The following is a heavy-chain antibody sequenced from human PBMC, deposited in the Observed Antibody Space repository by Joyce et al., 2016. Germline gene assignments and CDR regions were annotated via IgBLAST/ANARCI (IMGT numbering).Heavy chain of an antibody. CDR1: GFIFSDYS. D-gene: IGHD6-19*01. J-gene: IGHJ4*02. CDR3: VKSYGSPWFHY. V-gene: IGHV3-48*01. CDR2: ISAISDVI. Sequence: EVQLVESGGGLAQPGESLRLSCAASGFIFSDYSMTWVRQTPGQGLEWLAFISAISDVIYYPDSVRGRFTISRDNVKNSLYLQMDSLRAEDSGLYYCVKSYGSPWFHYWGQGTLVTVSS.